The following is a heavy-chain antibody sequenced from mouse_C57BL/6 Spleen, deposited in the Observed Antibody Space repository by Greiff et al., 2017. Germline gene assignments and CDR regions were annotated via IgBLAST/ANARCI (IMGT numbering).Heavy chain of an antibody. CDR1: GYAFTNYL. CDR2: INPGSGGT. D-gene: IGHD1-1*02. J-gene: IGHJ2*01. V-gene: IGHV1-54*01. Sequence: LEESGAELVRPGTSVKVSCKASGYAFTNYLIEWVKQRPGQGLEWIGVINPGSGGTNYNEKFKGKATLTADKSSSTAYMQLSSLTSEDSAVYFCAREGGYYFDYWGQGTTLTVSS. CDR3: AREGGYYFDY.